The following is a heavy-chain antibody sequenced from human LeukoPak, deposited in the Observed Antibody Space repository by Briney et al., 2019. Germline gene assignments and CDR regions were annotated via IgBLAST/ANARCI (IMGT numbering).Heavy chain of an antibody. D-gene: IGHD6-13*01. CDR2: FNSDGSST. V-gene: IGHV3-74*01. CDR1: GFTFSSYW. CDR3: ARELSCSYSSSWFNWFDP. Sequence: GGSLRLSCAASGFTFSSYWMHWVRPAPGKGLVWVSSFNSDGSSTSYADCVKGRFTISRDNGKNTLYLQMISLRAEDTAVYYCARELSCSYSSSWFNWFDPWGQGILVTVSS. J-gene: IGHJ5*02.